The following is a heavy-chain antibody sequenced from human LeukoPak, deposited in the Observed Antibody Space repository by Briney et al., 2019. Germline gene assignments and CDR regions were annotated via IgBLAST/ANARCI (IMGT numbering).Heavy chain of an antibody. J-gene: IGHJ5*02. CDR1: GGSISSSSYY. V-gene: IGHV4-39*07. CDR3: ARDPDGSGDLWFDP. CDR2: IYYSGYT. Sequence: SSETLSLTCTVSGGSISSSSYYWGWIRQPPGKGLEWIGTIYYSGYTYYNPSLKSRVTISVDTSKNQFSLKLSSVTAADTAVYYCARDPDGSGDLWFDPWGQGTLVTVSS. D-gene: IGHD3-10*01.